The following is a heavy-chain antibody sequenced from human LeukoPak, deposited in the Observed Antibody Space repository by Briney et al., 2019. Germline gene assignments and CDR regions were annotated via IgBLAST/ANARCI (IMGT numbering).Heavy chain of an antibody. Sequence: APVKVSCKASGYTFTGHYMHWVRQAPGQGLEWMGWINPNSGGTDYAQKFQGRVTMTRDTSISTAYMELSRLRSDDTAVYYCAKVLRYFDWLLDDYGMDVWGQGTTVTVSS. J-gene: IGHJ6*02. CDR3: AKVLRYFDWLLDDYGMDV. D-gene: IGHD3-9*01. CDR2: INPNSGGT. CDR1: GYTFTGHY. V-gene: IGHV1-2*02.